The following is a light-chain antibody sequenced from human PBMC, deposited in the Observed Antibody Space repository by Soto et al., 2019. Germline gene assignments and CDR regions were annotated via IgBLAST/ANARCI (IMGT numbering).Light chain of an antibody. Sequence: DIQMTQSPSTLSASVGERVTITCRASQSISSWLAWYQQKPGKAPKLLIYKASSLESEVPSRFSGSGSGTEFTLTISSLQPDDFATYYCQQYNSYSYTFGQGTKLEIK. CDR1: QSISSW. CDR3: QQYNSYSYT. J-gene: IGKJ2*01. CDR2: KAS. V-gene: IGKV1-5*03.